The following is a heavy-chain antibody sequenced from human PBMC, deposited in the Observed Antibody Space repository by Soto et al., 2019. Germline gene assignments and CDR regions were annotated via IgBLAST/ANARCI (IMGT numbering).Heavy chain of an antibody. D-gene: IGHD5-18*01. J-gene: IGHJ2*01. V-gene: IGHV3-73*01. CDR1: GFTFSGSA. CDR2: IRSKANSYAT. CDR3: SMPDQADTAMVMELWYFDL. Sequence: EVQLVESGGGLVQPGGSLKLSCAASGFTFSGSAMHWVRQASGKGLEWVGRIRSKANSYATAYGASVKGRFTISRDDSKNTAYLQMNSLKTEDAAVYYCSMPDQADTAMVMELWYFDLWGRGTLVTVSS.